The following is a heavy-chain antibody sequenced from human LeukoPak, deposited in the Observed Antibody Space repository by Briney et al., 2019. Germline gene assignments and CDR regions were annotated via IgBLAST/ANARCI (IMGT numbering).Heavy chain of an antibody. Sequence: SETLSLTCTVSGGSISSSSYYWGWIRQPPGKGLEWIGSIYYSGSTNYNPSPKSRVTISVGTSKNQFSLKLSSVTAADTAVYYCARDRSEFDYWGQGTLVTVSS. V-gene: IGHV4-39*07. CDR1: GGSISSSSYY. CDR2: IYYSGST. J-gene: IGHJ4*02. CDR3: ARDRSEFDY.